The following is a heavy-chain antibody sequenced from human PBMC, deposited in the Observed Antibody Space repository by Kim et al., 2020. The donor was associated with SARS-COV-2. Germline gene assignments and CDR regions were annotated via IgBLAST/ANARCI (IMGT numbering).Heavy chain of an antibody. CDR2: SGSGGNT. D-gene: IGHD3-16*01. Sequence: GGSLRLSCAASGFTFSSYAMNWVRQAPGKGLEWVSTSGSGGNTYYADSVKGRFTISRDNSKNTLYLQMNSLRAEDAAVYYCAKSPRRITFGGVPGTFAFDIWGQGTMVTVSS. J-gene: IGHJ3*02. CDR3: AKSPRRITFGGVPGTFAFDI. CDR1: GFTFSSYA. V-gene: IGHV3-23*01.